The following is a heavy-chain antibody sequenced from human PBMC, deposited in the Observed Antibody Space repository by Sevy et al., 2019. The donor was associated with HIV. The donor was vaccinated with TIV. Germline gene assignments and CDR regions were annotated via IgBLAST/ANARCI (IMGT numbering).Heavy chain of an antibody. CDR3: AKVLARGVAVAGSAWGMDV. Sequence: GGSLRLSCAASRFTFSNYAMNWVRQAPGKGLEWVSAITGSGGTTYDSDSVKGRFTISRDKSQNTLYLQMNRLRAEDTAVYYCAKVLARGVAVAGSAWGMDVWGQGTTVTVSS. CDR2: ITGSGGTT. D-gene: IGHD6-19*01. J-gene: IGHJ6*02. V-gene: IGHV3-23*01. CDR1: RFTFSNYA.